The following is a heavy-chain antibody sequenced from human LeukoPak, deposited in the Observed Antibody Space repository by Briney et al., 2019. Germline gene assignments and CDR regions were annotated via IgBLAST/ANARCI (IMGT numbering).Heavy chain of an antibody. CDR1: GYTFTGFD. D-gene: IGHD5-12*01. J-gene: IGHJ4*02. CDR3: ARDSHGDSIVATRDFGY. CDR2: MNPNSGNT. V-gene: IGHV1-8*03. Sequence: WASVKVSCKASGYTFTGFDINWVRQATGQGLEWMGWMNPNSGNTGFAQKFQGRVTITRNTSISTAYMELSSLRSEDTAVYYCARDSHGDSIVATRDFGYWGQGTLVTVSS.